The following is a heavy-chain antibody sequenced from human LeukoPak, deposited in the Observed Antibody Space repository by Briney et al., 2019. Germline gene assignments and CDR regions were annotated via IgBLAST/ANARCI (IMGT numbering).Heavy chain of an antibody. V-gene: IGHV3-66*01. J-gene: IGHJ3*02. CDR1: GFTVSSNY. Sequence: GGSLRLSCAASGFTVSSNYMSWVRQAPGKGLEWVSFIYPGGSTYYADSVKGRFTISRDNSKNTLYLQMNSLRAEDTAVYYCAKGAYYYGSGSYYTKNAFDIWGQGTMVTVSS. CDR2: IYPGGST. CDR3: AKGAYYYGSGSYYTKNAFDI. D-gene: IGHD3-10*01.